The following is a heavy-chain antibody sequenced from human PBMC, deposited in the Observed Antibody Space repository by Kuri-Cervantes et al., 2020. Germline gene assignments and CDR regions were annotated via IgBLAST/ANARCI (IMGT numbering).Heavy chain of an antibody. CDR3: ARGRGTIFGVVTPYYFDY. Sequence: SETLSLTCAVSGGSISSGGYSWSWIRQPPGKGLEWIGSIYYSGSTYYNPSLKSRVTISVDTSKNQFSLKLSSVTAADTAVYYCARGRGTIFGVVTPYYFDYWGQGTLVTVSS. CDR2: IYYSGST. J-gene: IGHJ4*02. CDR1: GGSISSGGYS. D-gene: IGHD3-3*01. V-gene: IGHV4-30-2*03.